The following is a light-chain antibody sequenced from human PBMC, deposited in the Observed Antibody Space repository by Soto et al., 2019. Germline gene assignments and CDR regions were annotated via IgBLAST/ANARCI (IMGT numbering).Light chain of an antibody. CDR2: AAS. CDR1: WGSCRF. CDR3: QQLNSYPFT. Sequence: DIPMTQSPSTLSASXGDRVTIGCRTRWGSCRFLAWHQQKPGIAPKVXXYAASTLQSGVPSRFSGSGSATEFTLTISSLQREDFATYYGQQLNSYPFTFGPGTKVDIK. J-gene: IGKJ3*01. V-gene: IGKV1-9*01.